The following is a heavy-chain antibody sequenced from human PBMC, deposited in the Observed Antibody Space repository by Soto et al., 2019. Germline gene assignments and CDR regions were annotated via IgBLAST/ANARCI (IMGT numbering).Heavy chain of an antibody. Sequence: GASVKVSCKASGFSFTGYYIHWLRQAPGQGLEWMGWINAHSGGTEYAQKFQGRVTLTRDTSIATAYLTLTSLTSDDTALYYCARVGPDVPVTPFGDVIIGSLNLDVWGQGTLVTVSS. CDR2: INAHSGGT. J-gene: IGHJ3*01. CDR1: GFSFTGYY. V-gene: IGHV1-2*02. CDR3: ARVGPDVPVTPFGDVIIGSLNLDV. D-gene: IGHD3-16*02.